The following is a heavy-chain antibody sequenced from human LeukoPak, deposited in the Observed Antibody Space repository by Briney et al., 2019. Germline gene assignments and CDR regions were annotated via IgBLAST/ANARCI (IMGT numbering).Heavy chain of an antibody. D-gene: IGHD6-25*01. CDR3: AVSVQAAAIPAFDY. CDR2: VSPTDGST. J-gene: IGHJ4*02. CDR1: GSIFAGHF. V-gene: IGHV1-2*02. Sequence: ASVKVSCKASGSIFAGHFRHWMRQAPGQGLAWMGWVSPTDGSTRYAQNFQGRVTRTRDPSISTAYMELSELGSDDTAVYYCAVSVQAAAIPAFDYWGQGALVIVSS.